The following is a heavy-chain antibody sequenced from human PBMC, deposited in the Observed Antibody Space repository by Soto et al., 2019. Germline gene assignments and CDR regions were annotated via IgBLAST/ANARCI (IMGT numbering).Heavy chain of an antibody. Sequence: VKVSCKASGYTFTSYYMHWVRQATGQGLEWMGWMNPNSGNTGYAQKFQGRVTMTRNTSISTAYMELSSLRSEDTAVYYCARAYVGANDAFDIWGQGTMVTVSS. CDR3: ARAYVGANDAFDI. CDR1: GYTFTSYY. J-gene: IGHJ3*02. CDR2: MNPNSGNT. V-gene: IGHV1-8*02. D-gene: IGHD1-26*01.